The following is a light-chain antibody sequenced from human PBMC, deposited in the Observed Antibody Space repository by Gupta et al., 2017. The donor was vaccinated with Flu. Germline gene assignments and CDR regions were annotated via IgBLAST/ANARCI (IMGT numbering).Light chain of an antibody. CDR1: QSISSY. J-gene: IGKJ4*01. CDR3: QQSYSTPIT. CDR2: AAS. V-gene: IGKV1-39*01. Sequence: GDRFTITCRASQSISSYLNWYQQKPGKAPKLLIYAASSSQSGVPSRFSGSGSGTDFTLTISSLQPEDFATYYCQQSYSTPITFGGGTKVEIK.